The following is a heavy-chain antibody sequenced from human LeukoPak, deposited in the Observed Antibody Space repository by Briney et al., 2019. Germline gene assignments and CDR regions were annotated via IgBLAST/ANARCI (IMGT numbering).Heavy chain of an antibody. J-gene: IGHJ6*02. Sequence: SETLSLTCTVSGGSISSGGYYWSWIRQHPGKGLEWIGYIYYSGSTNYNPSLKSRVTISVDTSKNQFSLKLSSVTAADTAVYYCARESYYYGSGTLRYGMDVWGQGTTVTVSS. V-gene: IGHV4-61*08. CDR2: IYYSGST. CDR3: ARESYYYGSGTLRYGMDV. CDR1: GGSISSGGYY. D-gene: IGHD3-10*01.